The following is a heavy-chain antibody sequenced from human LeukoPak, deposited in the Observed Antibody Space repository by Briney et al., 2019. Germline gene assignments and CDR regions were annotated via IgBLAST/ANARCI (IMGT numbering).Heavy chain of an antibody. V-gene: IGHV3-23*01. CDR1: GFSFSSYA. J-gene: IGHJ4*02. CDR3: VKGRSGWCSDFDY. Sequence: PGGSLRLSCAASGFSFSSYAMSWVRQAPGKGLEWVSAISASGGSTYYADSVKGRFTISRDNSKNTLYLQMNSLRADDTALYYCVKGRSGWCSDFDYWGQGTLVTVSA. CDR2: ISASGGST. D-gene: IGHD6-19*01.